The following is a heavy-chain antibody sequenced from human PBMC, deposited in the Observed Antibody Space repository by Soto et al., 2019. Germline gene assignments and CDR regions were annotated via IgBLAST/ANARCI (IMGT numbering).Heavy chain of an antibody. CDR2: IFHNGDT. CDR3: ARGTTDGSCYSV. CDR1: GGSITTGEYY. J-gene: IGHJ4*02. D-gene: IGHD2-15*01. V-gene: IGHV4-30-4*01. Sequence: PSETLSLTCTVSGGSITTGEYYWTRIRQPPGKGLEWIGYIFHNGDTYYNTSLQSRLAISIDTSRTQFSLRLSSVTAADTAVYYCARGTTDGSCYSVWGRGTLVTLSS.